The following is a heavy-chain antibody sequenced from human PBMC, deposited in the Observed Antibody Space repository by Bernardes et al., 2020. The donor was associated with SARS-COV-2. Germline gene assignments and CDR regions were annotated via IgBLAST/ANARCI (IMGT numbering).Heavy chain of an antibody. CDR1: GGSISSMNYF. J-gene: IGHJ5*02. CDR3: ARLCHGGYCESRWDDWFDP. V-gene: IGHV4-39*01. CDR2: ILYTGAT. Sequence: SETLSLTCTVSGGSISSMNYFWGWIRQPPGKGLEWIGNILYTGATYFNPSLKSRVTLSVDTSQNQFSMRLSSLTAADTAVYYCARLCHGGYCESRWDDWFDPWGHGTWVTVSA. D-gene: IGHD2-21*01.